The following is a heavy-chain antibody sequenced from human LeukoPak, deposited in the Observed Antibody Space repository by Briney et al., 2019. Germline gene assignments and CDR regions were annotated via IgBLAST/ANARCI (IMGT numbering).Heavy chain of an antibody. D-gene: IGHD3-10*01. CDR3: TRGSSNACDI. CDR1: GFPFRNLW. V-gene: IGHV3-7*05. CDR2: IKEDGSDK. J-gene: IGHJ3*02. Sequence: PGGSLRHSCTASGFPFRNLWMIGAGQAPGKGRQWVGNIKEDGSDKYYVDSVKGRFTISRDNAKNSLYLQMNSLRAEDTAVYYCTRGSSNACDIWGQGTMVAVSS.